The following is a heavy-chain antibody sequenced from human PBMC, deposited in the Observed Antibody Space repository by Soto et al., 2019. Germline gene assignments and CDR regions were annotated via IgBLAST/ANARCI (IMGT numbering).Heavy chain of an antibody. CDR1: GGSISTSRSY. J-gene: IGHJ5*02. V-gene: IGHV4-39*01. D-gene: IGHD2-21*01. CDR2: IFYSGST. CDR3: ARQPTTGDTDLWFAP. Sequence: QLQLLESGPGLVKVSETLSLTCNVSGGSISTSRSYWAWIRQPPGKGLEWLANIFYSGSTYYNPSPASRVTVSVDTSKNEFSLKLRSVTAADTAVYYCARQPTTGDTDLWFAPWGQGTLVTVSS.